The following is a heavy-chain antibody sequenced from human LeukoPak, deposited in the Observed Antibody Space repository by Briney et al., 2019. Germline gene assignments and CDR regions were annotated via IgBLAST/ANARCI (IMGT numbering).Heavy chain of an antibody. CDR3: ARGLESFVDLSLAFDI. CDR1: GGSISGGGYY. Sequence: PSETLSLTCTVSGGSISGGGYYWSWIRQHPGKGLEWIGYIYYSGSTYYNPSLKSRVTISVDTSKNQFSLKLSSVTAADTAVYYCARGLESFVDLSLAFDIWGQGTMVTVSS. CDR2: IYYSGST. V-gene: IGHV4-31*03. D-gene: IGHD3/OR15-3a*01. J-gene: IGHJ3*02.